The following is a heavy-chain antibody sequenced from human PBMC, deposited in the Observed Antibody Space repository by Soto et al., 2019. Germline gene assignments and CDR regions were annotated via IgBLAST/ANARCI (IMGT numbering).Heavy chain of an antibody. Sequence: SVKVSFKASGGSFSSYAISWVRQAPGQGLEWMGGIIPIFGTANYAQKFQGRVTITADESTSTAYMELSSLRSEDTAVYYCARVMAGTNWYFDLWGRGTLVTVSS. D-gene: IGHD6-19*01. CDR3: ARVMAGTNWYFDL. V-gene: IGHV1-69*13. CDR1: GGSFSSYA. J-gene: IGHJ2*01. CDR2: IIPIFGTA.